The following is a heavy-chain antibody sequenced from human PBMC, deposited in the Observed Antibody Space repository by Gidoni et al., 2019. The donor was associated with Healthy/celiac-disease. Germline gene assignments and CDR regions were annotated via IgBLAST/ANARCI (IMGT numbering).Heavy chain of an antibody. CDR3: ARDWERDCSSTSCELVRGDWFDP. D-gene: IGHD2-2*01. CDR2: IIPIFGTA. V-gene: IGHV1-69*06. CDR1: GGTFSSYA. Sequence: QVQLVQSGAEVKKPGSSVQVSCKASGGTFSSYALSWVRQAPGQGLEWMGGIIPIFGTANYAQKFQGRVTITADKSTSTAYMELSSLRSEDTAVYYCARDWERDCSSTSCELVRGDWFDPWGQGTLVTVSS. J-gene: IGHJ5*02.